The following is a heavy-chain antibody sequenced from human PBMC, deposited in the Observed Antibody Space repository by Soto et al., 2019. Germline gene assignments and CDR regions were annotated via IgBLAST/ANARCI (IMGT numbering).Heavy chain of an antibody. V-gene: IGHV3-23*01. CDR3: AKNQGVELVPLATVDWFDP. CDR1: GFIFENFG. CDR2: ISGSGFKK. D-gene: IGHD1-26*01. J-gene: IGHJ5*02. Sequence: VVLLESGGGLEQPGGSLRLSCAASGFIFENFGMSWARQAPGKGLEWISSISGSGFKKYYADSVKGRFTISRDNSKSTVYLELNNLSAEDTAVYHCAKNQGVELVPLATVDWFDPWGQGSVVTVSS.